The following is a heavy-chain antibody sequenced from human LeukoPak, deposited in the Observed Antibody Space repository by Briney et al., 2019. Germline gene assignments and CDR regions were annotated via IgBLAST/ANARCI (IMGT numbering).Heavy chain of an antibody. CDR3: ARYDPITMILLVAGALGYFDY. V-gene: IGHV4-38-2*01. CDR1: GYSISIVYI. D-gene: IGHD3-22*01. J-gene: IGHJ4*02. Sequence: PSETLSLTCALSGYSISIVYIWCCSQQPPGGGGWVSVIIYHGSSTYYTPSLKGRVTISIDTSKNTFSLYMTCVTVAHPAMYYCARYDPITMILLVAGALGYFDYWGQGTLVTVSS. CDR2: IYHGSST.